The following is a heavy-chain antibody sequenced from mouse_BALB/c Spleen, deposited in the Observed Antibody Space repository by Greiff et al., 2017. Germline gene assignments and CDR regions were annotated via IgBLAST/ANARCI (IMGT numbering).Heavy chain of an antibody. CDR1: GYTFTDYN. J-gene: IGHJ4*01. CDR2: IYPYNGGT. CDR3: ARAYGNYGNAMDY. D-gene: IGHD2-1*01. V-gene: IGHV1S29*02. Sequence: EVKLVESGPELVKPGASVKISCKASGYTFTDYNMHWVKQSHGKSLEWIGYIYPYNGGTGYNQKFKSKATLTVDNSSSTAYMELRSLTSEDSAVYYCARAYGNYGNAMDYWGQGTSVTVAS.